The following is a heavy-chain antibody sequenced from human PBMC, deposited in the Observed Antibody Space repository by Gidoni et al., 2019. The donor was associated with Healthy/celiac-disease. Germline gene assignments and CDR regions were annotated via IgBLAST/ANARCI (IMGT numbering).Heavy chain of an antibody. D-gene: IGHD3-22*01. Sequence: ELQLVESGGGLVKPGGSLRLSCAASAFTFSSYSINWVRQAPGKGLEWVSYISSSSSYIYYEDSGKGRFTISRDNAKNSLYLQMNSLRAEDTAVYYCARAPRDYDSSGYPDGAEYFQHWGQGTLVTVSS. CDR1: AFTFSSYS. CDR3: ARAPRDYDSSGYPDGAEYFQH. J-gene: IGHJ1*01. CDR2: ISSSSSYI. V-gene: IGHV3-21*01.